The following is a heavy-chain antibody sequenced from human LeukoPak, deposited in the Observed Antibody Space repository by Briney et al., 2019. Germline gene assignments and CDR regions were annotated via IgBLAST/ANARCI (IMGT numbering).Heavy chain of an antibody. V-gene: IGHV3-21*01. CDR1: GFTFSSYS. CDR3: ARDLDDSSGYQPDY. D-gene: IGHD3-22*01. CDR2: ISSSSSYI. J-gene: IGHJ4*02. Sequence: GGSPRLSCAASGFTFSSYSMNWVRQAPGKGLEWVSSISSSSSYIYYADSVKGRFTISRDNAKNSLYLQMNSLRAEDTAVYYCARDLDDSSGYQPDYWGQGTLVTVSS.